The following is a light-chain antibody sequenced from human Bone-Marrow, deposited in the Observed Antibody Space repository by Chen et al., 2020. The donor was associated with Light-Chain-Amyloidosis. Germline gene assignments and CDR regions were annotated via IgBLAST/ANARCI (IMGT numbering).Light chain of an antibody. Sequence: SELTQPPSVSVSPGQTASITCSGDPFPGKFAQWYQQKPGQAPVLVIFKDRERPSGIPERFSGSSSGAIVTLTISGAQAEDEAEYYCQSLDSSGNFFVFGGGTKVTVL. V-gene: IGLV3-25*03. CDR2: KDR. CDR3: QSLDSSGNFFV. J-gene: IGLJ1*01. CDR1: PFPGKF.